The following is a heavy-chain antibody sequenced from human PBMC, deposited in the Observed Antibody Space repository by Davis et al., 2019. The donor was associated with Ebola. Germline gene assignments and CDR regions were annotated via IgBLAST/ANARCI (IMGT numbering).Heavy chain of an antibody. D-gene: IGHD2-21*01. CDR1: GFTFSSYS. V-gene: IGHV3-21*04. Sequence: PGGSLKLSCAASGFTFSSYSMNWVRQAPGKGLEWVSSISSSGSTIYYADSVKGRFTISRDNAKNSLYLQMNSLRAEDTAVYYCARDLSVVIAIQNDAFDIWGQGTMVTVSS. CDR2: ISSSGSTI. J-gene: IGHJ3*02. CDR3: ARDLSVVIAIQNDAFDI.